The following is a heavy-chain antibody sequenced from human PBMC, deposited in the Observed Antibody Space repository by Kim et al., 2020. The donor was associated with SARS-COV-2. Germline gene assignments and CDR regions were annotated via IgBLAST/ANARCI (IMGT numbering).Heavy chain of an antibody. J-gene: IGHJ6*01. Sequence: GGSLRLSCAASGFTFSSYAMHWVRQAPGKGLEWVAVISYDGSNKYYADSVKGRFTISRDNSKNTLYLQMNSLRAEDTAVYYCARVGGSSWEENYYYYYG. CDR2: ISYDGSNK. D-gene: IGHD6-13*01. CDR1: GFTFSSYA. V-gene: IGHV3-30*04. CDR3: ARVGGSSWEENYYYYYG.